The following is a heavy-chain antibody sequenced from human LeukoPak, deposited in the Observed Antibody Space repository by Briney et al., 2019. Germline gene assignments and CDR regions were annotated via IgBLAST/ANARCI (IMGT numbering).Heavy chain of an antibody. CDR2: IYYSGST. V-gene: IGHV4-39*01. D-gene: IGHD4-11*01. CDR3: ARRDSNYGATREIFDY. Sequence: SETLSLTCTVSGGSISSSSYYWGWIRQPPGKGLEWIGSIYYSGSTYYNPSLKSRVTISVDTSKNQFSLKLSSVTAADTAVYYCARRDSNYGATREIFDYWGQGTLVTVSS. J-gene: IGHJ4*02. CDR1: GGSISSSSYY.